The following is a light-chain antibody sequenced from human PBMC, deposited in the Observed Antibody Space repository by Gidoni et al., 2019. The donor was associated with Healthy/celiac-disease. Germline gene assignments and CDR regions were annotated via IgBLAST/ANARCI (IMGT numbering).Light chain of an antibody. J-gene: IGKJ1*01. V-gene: IGKV1-8*01. CDR3: QEYYSYPQWT. CDR1: QGISSY. CDR2: AAS. Sequence: AIRMTQSPSSFSASTGDRVTITCRASQGISSYLAWYQQKPGKAPKLLIYAASTLQSGVQSRFSGSGSRTDFTLTISCLQSEDFATYYCQEYYSYPQWTFXXXTKVEIK.